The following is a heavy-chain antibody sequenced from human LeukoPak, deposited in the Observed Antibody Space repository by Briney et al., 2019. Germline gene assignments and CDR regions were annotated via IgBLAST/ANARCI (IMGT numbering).Heavy chain of an antibody. V-gene: IGHV4-4*02. D-gene: IGHD3-10*01. CDR1: GDSISSSNC. CDR3: ATPKGYYYGSGPGYFDY. J-gene: IGHJ4*02. Sequence: YPSETLSLTCSVSGDSISSSNCWSWVRQSPGKGLDWIGEICHSGSTNYNPSLKTRVTISMDKSKNQLSLKLTSVTAADMAVYYCATPKGYYYGSGPGYFDYWGQGTLVTVSS. CDR2: ICHSGST.